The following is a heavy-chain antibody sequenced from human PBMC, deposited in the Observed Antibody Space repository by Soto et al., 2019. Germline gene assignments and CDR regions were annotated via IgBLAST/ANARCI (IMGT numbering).Heavy chain of an antibody. Sequence: GGSLRLSCAASGFTFSTYGMHWVRQAPGKGLEWVAVISYDGSNKYYADSVKGRFTISRDNSKNTLYLQMNSLRVEDTAVYYCARDSGGRITIFGVVITDNWFDPWGQGTLVTVSS. V-gene: IGHV3-30*03. CDR2: ISYDGSNK. J-gene: IGHJ5*02. D-gene: IGHD3-3*01. CDR1: GFTFSTYG. CDR3: ARDSGGRITIFGVVITDNWFDP.